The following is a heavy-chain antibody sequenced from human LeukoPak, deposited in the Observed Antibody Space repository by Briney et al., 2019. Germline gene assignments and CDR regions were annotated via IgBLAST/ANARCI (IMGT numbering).Heavy chain of an antibody. CDR1: GGSIDITNY. D-gene: IGHD6-19*01. J-gene: IGHJ4*02. V-gene: IGHV4-59*01. CDR3: ARDLLSTAGYFDY. CDR2: IYYSGST. Sequence: PSETLSLTCGVSGGSIDITNYWSWVRQAPGKGLEWIGYIYYSGSTNYNPSLKGRVTISVDTSKNQFSLNLSSVTAADTAVYYCARDLLSTAGYFDYWGQGTLVTVSS.